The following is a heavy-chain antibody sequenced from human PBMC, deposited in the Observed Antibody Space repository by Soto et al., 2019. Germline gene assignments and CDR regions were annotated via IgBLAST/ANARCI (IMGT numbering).Heavy chain of an antibody. J-gene: IGHJ6*03. CDR1: GGSISSYY. CDR3: ARDLASFEYSSTDYYMDV. CDR2: IYYSGST. D-gene: IGHD6-6*01. V-gene: IGHV4-59*01. Sequence: SETLSLTCTVSGGSISSYYWIWIRQPPGKGLEWIGYIYYSGSTNYNPSLKSRVTISVDTSKNQFSLKLSSVTAADTAVYYCARDLASFEYSSTDYYMDVWGKGTTVTVSS.